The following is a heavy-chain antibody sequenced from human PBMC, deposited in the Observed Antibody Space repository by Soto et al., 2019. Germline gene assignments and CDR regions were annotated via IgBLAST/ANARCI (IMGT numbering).Heavy chain of an antibody. D-gene: IGHD6-6*01. CDR2: INPNSGGT. CDR1: GYTFTGYY. J-gene: IGHJ6*02. Sequence: ASVKVSCKASGYTFTGYYMHWVRQAPGQGLEWMGWINPNSGGTNYAQKFQGRVTMTRDTSISTAYMELSRLRSDDTAVYYCARDFSPGSSRLYYYYGMDVWGQGTTVTVSS. V-gene: IGHV1-2*02. CDR3: ARDFSPGSSRLYYYYGMDV.